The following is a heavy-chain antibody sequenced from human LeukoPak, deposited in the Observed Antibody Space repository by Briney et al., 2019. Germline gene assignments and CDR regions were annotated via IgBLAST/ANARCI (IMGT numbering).Heavy chain of an antibody. J-gene: IGHJ4*02. CDR2: VHNIRST. V-gene: IGHV4-4*02. CDR3: ARDPYYDDSGSYVYFDS. Sequence: GSLRLSCAASGFIVSNNYMSWVRQSPGKGLEWIGSVHNIRSTYYNPSLNSRVTISLDMSNNQFSLKLRSVTAADTAVYYCARDPYYDDSGSYVYFDSWGQGTLVTVSS. CDR1: GFIVSNNY. D-gene: IGHD3-10*01.